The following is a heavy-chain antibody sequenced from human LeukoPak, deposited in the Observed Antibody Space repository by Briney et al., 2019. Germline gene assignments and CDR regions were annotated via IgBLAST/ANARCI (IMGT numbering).Heavy chain of an antibody. V-gene: IGHV3-7*05. Sequence: PGGSLRLSCAASGFTFRSYWMSWVRQAPGRGLEWVANIKQDGSEKYYVDSVKGRFTISRDNAKNSLYLQMNSLIAEDTAVYYCAKVNYYDSSGYYVPYYFDRWGQGTLVTVSS. D-gene: IGHD3-22*01. CDR1: GFTFRSYW. CDR3: AKVNYYDSSGYYVPYYFDR. CDR2: IKQDGSEK. J-gene: IGHJ4*02.